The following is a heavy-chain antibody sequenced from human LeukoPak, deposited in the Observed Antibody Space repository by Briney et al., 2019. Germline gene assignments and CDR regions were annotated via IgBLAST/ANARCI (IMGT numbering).Heavy chain of an antibody. Sequence: PSETLSLTCTVSGYSISSGYYWGWIRQPPGKGLEWIGSIYHSGSTYYNPSLKSRVTISVDTSKNQFSLKLSSVTAAGTAVYYWSGGWVIQLWFFLFCFRGQGTLVTVSS. D-gene: IGHD5-18*01. CDR1: GYSISSGYY. J-gene: IGHJ4*01. CDR2: IYHSGST. CDR3: SGGWVIQLWFFLFCF. V-gene: IGHV4-38-2*02.